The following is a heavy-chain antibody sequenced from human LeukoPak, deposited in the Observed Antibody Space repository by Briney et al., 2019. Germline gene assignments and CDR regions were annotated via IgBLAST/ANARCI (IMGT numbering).Heavy chain of an antibody. CDR1: GFTFSSYW. V-gene: IGHV3-74*01. Sequence: PGGSLRLSCAASGFTFSSYWMHWVRQAPGKGLVWVSRINSDGSSTSYADSVKGRFTISRDNSKNTLFLQMNGLRAEDTAIYYCAKDYCGGGNCYSGHEYWGQGTLVTVSS. D-gene: IGHD2-15*01. J-gene: IGHJ4*02. CDR2: INSDGSST. CDR3: AKDYCGGGNCYSGHEY.